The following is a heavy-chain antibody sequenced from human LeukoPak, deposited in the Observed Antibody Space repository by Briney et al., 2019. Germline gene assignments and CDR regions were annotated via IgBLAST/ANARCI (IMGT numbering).Heavy chain of an antibody. CDR3: AKDFPSDGGNSGYGAFDI. J-gene: IGHJ3*02. CDR2: ISSSGSTI. Sequence: PGGSLRLSCAASGFTCRSYEMNWVRQAPGKGLEWVSYISSSGSTIYYADSVKGRFTISRDNAKNSLYLQMNSLRAEDTAVYYCAKDFPSDGGNSGYGAFDIWGQGTMVTVSS. V-gene: IGHV3-48*03. D-gene: IGHD4-23*01. CDR1: GFTCRSYE.